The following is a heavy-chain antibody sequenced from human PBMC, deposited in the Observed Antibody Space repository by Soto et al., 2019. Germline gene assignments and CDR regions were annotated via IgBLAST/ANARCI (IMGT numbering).Heavy chain of an antibody. D-gene: IGHD1-26*01. Sequence: SETLSLTCTVSGGSISSGGYYWSWIRQHPGKGLEWIGYIYYSGSTYYNPSLKSRVTISVDTSKNQFSLKLSSVTAADTAVYYCASDHQDDSWSHFQHWGQGTLVTVSS. J-gene: IGHJ1*01. CDR1: GGSISSGGYY. CDR3: ASDHQDDSWSHFQH. CDR2: IYYSGST. V-gene: IGHV4-31*03.